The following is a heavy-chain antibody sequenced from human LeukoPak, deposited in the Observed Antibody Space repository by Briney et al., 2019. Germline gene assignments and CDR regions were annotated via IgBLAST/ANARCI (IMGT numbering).Heavy chain of an antibody. D-gene: IGHD6-19*01. CDR1: GGSISSYY. CDR3: ARLEGSAHFDY. V-gene: IGHV4-59*08. Sequence: SETLSLTCTVSGGSISSYYWSWVRQPPGKGPEWIGYIYRSGSTNYNPSLKSRVTISVDTSKNQFSLKLSSVTAADTAVYYCARLEGSAHFDYWGQGTLVTVSS. CDR2: IYRSGST. J-gene: IGHJ4*02.